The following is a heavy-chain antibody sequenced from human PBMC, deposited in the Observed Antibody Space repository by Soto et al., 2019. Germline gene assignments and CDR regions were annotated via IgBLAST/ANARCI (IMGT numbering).Heavy chain of an antibody. CDR3: ARNRSGYSSPLGFDY. Sequence: QLQLQESGSGLVKPSQTLSLTCAVSGGSISSGGYSWSWIRQPPGKGLEWIGYIYHSGSTYYNPSLKSRVTISVDRSKNQFSLKLSSVTAADTAVYYCARNRSGYSSPLGFDYWGQGTLVTVSS. V-gene: IGHV4-30-2*01. D-gene: IGHD5-18*01. CDR2: IYHSGST. CDR1: GGSISSGGYS. J-gene: IGHJ4*02.